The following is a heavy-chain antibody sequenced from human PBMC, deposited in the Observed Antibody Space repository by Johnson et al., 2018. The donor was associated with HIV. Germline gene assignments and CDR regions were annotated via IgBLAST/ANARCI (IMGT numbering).Heavy chain of an antibody. Sequence: VQLVESGGDLVQPGGSLRLSCIGSGFTFDDYGMSWVRQAPGKGLEWVSGISWNSGSIGYADSVKGRFTISRDNSKNTLYLQMNSLRAEDTAVYYCSKDVLSLGYCSGGGCWEDAFDIWGQGTKVTVSS. CDR2: ISWNSGSI. V-gene: IGHV3-9*01. CDR3: SKDVLSLGYCSGGGCWEDAFDI. J-gene: IGHJ3*02. D-gene: IGHD2-15*01. CDR1: GFTFDDYG.